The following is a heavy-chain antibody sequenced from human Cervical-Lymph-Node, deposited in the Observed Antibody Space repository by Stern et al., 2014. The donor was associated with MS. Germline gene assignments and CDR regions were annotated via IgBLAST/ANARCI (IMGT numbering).Heavy chain of an antibody. V-gene: IGHV3-30*18. CDR1: GFTFSNYG. J-gene: IGHJ4*02. D-gene: IGHD2-21*01. CDR2: ISFDGSNK. CDR3: AKTGANSLFDY. Sequence: DQLVESGGGVVQPGRSLRLSCAASGFTFSNYGMHWVRQAPGEGLEWVAGISFDGSNKYYGDSVKGRFNISRDNSKNMLYLQMNSLRVEDTAVYYCAKTGANSLFDYWGQGALVIVSS.